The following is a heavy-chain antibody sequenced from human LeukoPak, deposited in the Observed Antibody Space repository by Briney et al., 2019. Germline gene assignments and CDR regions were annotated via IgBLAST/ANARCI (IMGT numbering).Heavy chain of an antibody. CDR1: GFTFSNAW. Sequence: GGSLRLSCAASGFTFSNAWMSWVRQAPGKGVEWVGCIKSKTDSGTTDYAAPVKGRYTISRDDSKNTLYLQMNSLKTEDTAVYYCTTDNGYRGLYYFDYWGQGTLVTVSS. CDR3: TTDNGYRGLYYFDY. J-gene: IGHJ4*02. V-gene: IGHV3-15*01. CDR2: IKSKTDSGTT. D-gene: IGHD5-24*01.